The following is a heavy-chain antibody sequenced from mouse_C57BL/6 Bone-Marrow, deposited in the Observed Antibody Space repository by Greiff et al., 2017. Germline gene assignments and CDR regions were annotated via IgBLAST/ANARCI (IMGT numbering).Heavy chain of an antibody. V-gene: IGHV14-2*01. CDR2: IDPEGGET. D-gene: IGHD1-1*01. CDR1: GFNINDYS. Sequence: VQLQQSGADLVKPGASVKLSCTASGFNINDYSMHWVKQRTEQGLEWIGRIDPEGGETKSAPKFQGKVTITADTSSNTAYLQLSSLTSEDTAVYYCARDYGSSWDCGGQGTTLTVSS. J-gene: IGHJ2*01. CDR3: ARDYGSSWDC.